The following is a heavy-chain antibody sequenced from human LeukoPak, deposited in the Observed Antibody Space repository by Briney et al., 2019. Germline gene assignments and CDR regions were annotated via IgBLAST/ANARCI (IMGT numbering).Heavy chain of an antibody. D-gene: IGHD6-19*01. CDR2: INHSGST. CDR1: GGSFSGYY. Sequence: PSETLSLTCAVYGGSFSGYYWSWIRQPPGKGLEWIGEINHSGSTNYDPSLKSRVTISVDTSKNQFSLKLSSVTAADTAVYYCARILGRRSGWYLGRSYYYYYYGMDAWGQGTTVTVSS. V-gene: IGHV4-34*01. J-gene: IGHJ6*02. CDR3: ARILGRRSGWYLGRSYYYYYYGMDA.